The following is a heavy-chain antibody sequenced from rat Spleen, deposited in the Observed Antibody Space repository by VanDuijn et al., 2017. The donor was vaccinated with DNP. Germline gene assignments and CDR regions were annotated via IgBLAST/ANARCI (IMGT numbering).Heavy chain of an antibody. CDR3: ALAGRGALDA. CDR1: GFSLTDYS. V-gene: IGHV2-6*01. Sequence: QVQLKESGPGMVQPSQTLSLTCTVSGFSLTDYSVHWVRQPPEKGLEWIAAMSGGGSTYYNSALKSRLSISRDTSKSQVFLKMNSLQTEDTAMYFCALAGRGALDAWGQGTSVTVSS. D-gene: IGHD1-4*01. J-gene: IGHJ4*01. CDR2: MSGGGST.